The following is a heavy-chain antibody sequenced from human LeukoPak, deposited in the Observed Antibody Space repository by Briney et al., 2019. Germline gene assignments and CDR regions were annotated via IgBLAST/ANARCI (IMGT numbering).Heavy chain of an antibody. V-gene: IGHV3-21*01. CDR1: GFTFSDYY. D-gene: IGHD3-22*01. Sequence: GGSLRLSCAASGFTFSDYYMNWVRQAPGKGLEWVSSISSSSSYIYYADSVKGRFTISRDNAKNSLYLQMNSLRAEDTAVYYCGGWRDYYYDSSGYPDYWGQGTLVTVSS. CDR2: ISSSSSYI. CDR3: GGWRDYYYDSSGYPDY. J-gene: IGHJ4*02.